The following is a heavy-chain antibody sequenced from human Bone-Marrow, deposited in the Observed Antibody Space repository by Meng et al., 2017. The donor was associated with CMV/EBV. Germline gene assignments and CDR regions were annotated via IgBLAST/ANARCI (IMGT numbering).Heavy chain of an antibody. D-gene: IGHD4-23*01. Sequence: GESLKISCTASGFIFSNYEMTWVRQAPGKGLQWLSYISSSGGTIHYADSVRGRFTISRDNSKNTLYLQMNSLRAEDTAVYYCAKDRGTTVVIGPFDYWGQGTLVTVSS. CDR1: GFIFSNYE. J-gene: IGHJ4*02. V-gene: IGHV3-48*03. CDR3: AKDRGTTVVIGPFDY. CDR2: ISSSGGTI.